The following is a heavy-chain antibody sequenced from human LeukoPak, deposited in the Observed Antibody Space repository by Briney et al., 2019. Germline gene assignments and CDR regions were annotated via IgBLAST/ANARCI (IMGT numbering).Heavy chain of an antibody. V-gene: IGHV3-30*01. CDR2: ISNDGSNK. CDR3: AREVPAAFPEDTAMVSGFDY. D-gene: IGHD5-18*01. J-gene: IGHJ4*02. Sequence: GGSLRLSCAASGFTFSSYAMHWVRQAPGKGLEWVAVISNDGSNKYYADSVKGRFTISRDNSKNTLYLQMNSLRAEDTAVYYCAREVPAAFPEDTAMVSGFDYWGQGTLVTVSS. CDR1: GFTFSSYA.